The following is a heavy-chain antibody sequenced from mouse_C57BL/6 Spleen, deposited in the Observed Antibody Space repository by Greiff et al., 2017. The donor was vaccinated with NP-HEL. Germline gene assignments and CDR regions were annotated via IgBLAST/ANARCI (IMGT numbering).Heavy chain of an antibody. Sequence: EVQLVESGGGLVQPKGSLKLSCAASGFTFNTYAMLWVRQAPGQGLEWVARIRSKSSNYATYYADSVKDRFTISRDDSQSMLYLQMNNLKTEDTAMYYCVREVRSPYAMDYWGQGTSVTVSS. CDR1: GFTFNTYA. CDR3: VREVRSPYAMDY. V-gene: IGHV10-3*01. CDR2: IRSKSSNYAT. J-gene: IGHJ4*01.